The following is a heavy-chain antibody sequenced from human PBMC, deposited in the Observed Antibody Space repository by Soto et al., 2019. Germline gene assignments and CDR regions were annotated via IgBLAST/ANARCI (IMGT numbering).Heavy chain of an antibody. CDR3: ARDREQWLVGYYFDY. J-gene: IGHJ4*02. CDR2: IRTKTDSYAT. V-gene: IGHV3-73*02. CDR1: GFAFSDSA. D-gene: IGHD6-19*01. Sequence: EVQLLESGGGLVQPGGSLKLSCAGSGFAFSDSAMHWVRQASGKGLEWVGRIRTKTDSYATVYAASVKGRFTISRDNSKDTLDLQMNSLRAEDTAVYYCARDREQWLVGYYFDYWGQGTLVTVSS.